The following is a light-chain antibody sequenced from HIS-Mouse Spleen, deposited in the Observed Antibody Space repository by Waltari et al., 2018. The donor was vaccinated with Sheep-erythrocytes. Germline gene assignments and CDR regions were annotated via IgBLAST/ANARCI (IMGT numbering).Light chain of an antibody. Sequence: QSALTQPRSVSGSPGPSVTIPCPGTSSHVGGYTYVPWYQQHPGKAPKLMIYDVSKRPSGVPDRFSGSKSGNTASLTISGLQAEDEADYYCCSYAGSYNHVFATGTKVTVL. CDR3: CSYAGSYNHV. J-gene: IGLJ1*01. CDR1: SSHVGGYTY. V-gene: IGLV2-11*01. CDR2: DVS.